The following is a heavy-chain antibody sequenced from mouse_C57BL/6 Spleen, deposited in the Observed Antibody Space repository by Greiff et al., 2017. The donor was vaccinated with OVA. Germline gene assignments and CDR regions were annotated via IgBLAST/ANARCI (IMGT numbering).Heavy chain of an antibody. V-gene: IGHV14-4*01. J-gene: IGHJ3*01. CDR1: GFNIKDDY. Sequence: VQLKESGAELVRPGASVKLSCTASGFNIKDDYMHWVKQRPEQGLEWIGWIDPENGDTAYASKFQGKATITADTSSNTAYLQLSSLTSEDTAVYYCTRYYTAYWGQGTLVTVSA. CDR2: IDPENGDT. D-gene: IGHD2-12*01. CDR3: TRYYTAY.